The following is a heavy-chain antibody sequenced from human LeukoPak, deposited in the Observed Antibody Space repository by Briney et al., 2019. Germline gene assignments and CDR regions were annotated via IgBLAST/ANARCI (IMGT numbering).Heavy chain of an antibody. D-gene: IGHD1-26*01. Sequence: GGSLRLSCAASGFTFSNAWMSWVRQAPGKGLEWVGRIKSKTDGGTTDYAAPVKGRFTISRDDSKNTLCLQMNSLKTEDTAVYYCTTGESGSYPFDYWGQGTLVTVSS. CDR1: GFTFSNAW. CDR3: TTGESGSYPFDY. J-gene: IGHJ4*02. V-gene: IGHV3-15*01. CDR2: IKSKTDGGTT.